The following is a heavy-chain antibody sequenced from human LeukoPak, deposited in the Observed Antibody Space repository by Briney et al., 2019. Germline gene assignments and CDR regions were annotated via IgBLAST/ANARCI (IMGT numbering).Heavy chain of an antibody. Sequence: PSETLSLTCTVSGGSMSDYYWVCIRQPPGKGLEWIGYISYSGKSNSNPSLKSRVTMSVDMSKNQFSLKLASVTAADTAVYYCVRVGRSLHWNPDFWGLGTLVTVSS. CDR3: VRVGRSLHWNPDF. J-gene: IGHJ4*02. V-gene: IGHV4-59*01. D-gene: IGHD1-1*01. CDR1: GGSMSDYY. CDR2: ISYSGKS.